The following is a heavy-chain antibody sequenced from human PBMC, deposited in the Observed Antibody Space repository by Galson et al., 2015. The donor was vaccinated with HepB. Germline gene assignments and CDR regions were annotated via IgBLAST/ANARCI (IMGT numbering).Heavy chain of an antibody. Sequence: SLILSCAASGFTFSNYWMNWVRQAPGKGLEWVANIKQDGSEKHYVESVEGRFTISRDNAKNSVDLQMSSLRAEDTAVYYCARASYGDWGSDAFDIWGQGTMVTVSS. CDR2: IKQDGSEK. D-gene: IGHD4-17*01. CDR3: ARASYGDWGSDAFDI. V-gene: IGHV3-7*01. CDR1: GFTFSNYW. J-gene: IGHJ3*02.